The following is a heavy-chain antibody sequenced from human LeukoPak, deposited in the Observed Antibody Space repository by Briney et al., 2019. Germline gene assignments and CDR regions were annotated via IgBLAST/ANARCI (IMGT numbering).Heavy chain of an antibody. J-gene: IGHJ3*02. CDR3: ARDPEWCDAFDI. CDR2: IIPIFGTA. CDR1: GGTFSSYA. Sequence: ASVKVSCKASGGTFSSYAISWVRQAPGQGLEWMGGIIPIFGTANYAQKFQGRVTITADKSTSTAYMELSSLRSEDTAVYYCARDPEWCDAFDIWGQGTMVTVSS. V-gene: IGHV1-69*06. D-gene: IGHD2-15*01.